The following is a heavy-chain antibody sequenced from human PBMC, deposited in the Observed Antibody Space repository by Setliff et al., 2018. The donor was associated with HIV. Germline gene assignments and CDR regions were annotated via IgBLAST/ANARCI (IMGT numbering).Heavy chain of an antibody. D-gene: IGHD6-19*01. V-gene: IGHV1-46*03. CDR3: TRELAVPGTSFFDY. Sequence: ASVKVSCKASGYTFTDYYMHWVRQAPGQGLEWMGIINPSGGSTTYAQKFQGRVTMTRDTSKSIAYLEMNSLKTEDTAVYYCTRELAVPGTSFFDYWGQGTLVTVSS. J-gene: IGHJ4*02. CDR2: INPSGGST. CDR1: GYTFTDYY.